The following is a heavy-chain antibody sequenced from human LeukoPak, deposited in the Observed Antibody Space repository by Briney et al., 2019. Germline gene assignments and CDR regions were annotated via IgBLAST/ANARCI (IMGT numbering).Heavy chain of an antibody. V-gene: IGHV3-23*01. Sequence: GSLRLSCAASGFTFICYAMNWVRQAPGKGLEWVSGISGSGAGTYYSDSVKGRFTISRDNSKNTLYLQMNSLRADDTAVYYCAKMVREFYTISYYFDYWGQGTLVTVSS. J-gene: IGHJ4*02. CDR2: ISGSGAGT. CDR1: GFTFICYA. CDR3: AKMVREFYTISYYFDY. D-gene: IGHD2-8*01.